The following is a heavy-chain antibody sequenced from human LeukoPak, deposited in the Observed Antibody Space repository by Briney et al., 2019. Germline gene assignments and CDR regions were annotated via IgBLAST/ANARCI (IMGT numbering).Heavy chain of an antibody. V-gene: IGHV3-74*01. D-gene: IGHD3-3*01. J-gene: IGHJ3*02. Sequence: GGSLRLSCAASGFTFSSYWMHWVRQAPGKGLVWVSRINSDGSSTSYADSVKGRFTISRDNAKNTLYLQMNSLRAEDTAVYYCGKVYYDFWSGPSLGAFDIWGQGTILTVSS. CDR1: GFTFSSYW. CDR3: GKVYYDFWSGPSLGAFDI. CDR2: INSDGSST.